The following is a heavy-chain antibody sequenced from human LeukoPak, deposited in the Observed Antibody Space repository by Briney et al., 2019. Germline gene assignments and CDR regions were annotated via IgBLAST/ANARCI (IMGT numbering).Heavy chain of an antibody. D-gene: IGHD5-24*01. CDR3: TRVYNNGAFDI. J-gene: IGHJ3*02. Sequence: GGSLRLSCAASGFTFSNYWMTWVRQAPGKRLEWVANIKQDGSEKFYLDSVKGRFTFSRDNAKKSLYLQMNSLRAEDTAIYYCTRVYNNGAFDIWGQGTMVGVSS. CDR2: IKQDGSEK. CDR1: GFTFSNYW. V-gene: IGHV3-7*01.